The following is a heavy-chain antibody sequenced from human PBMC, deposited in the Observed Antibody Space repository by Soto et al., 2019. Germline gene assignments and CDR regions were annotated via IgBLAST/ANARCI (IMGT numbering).Heavy chain of an antibody. V-gene: IGHV1-8*01. CDR3: VREGMDV. CDR1: GYTFTSYD. CDR2: TNPNSGNT. J-gene: IGHJ6*02. Sequence: QVQLVQSGAEVKKPGASVQVSCKASGYTFTSYDINWVRQATAQGREWMGYTNPNSGNTVYAQQFQGRVTMTWDTSITTAYMELSSLRSEDTAVYYCVREGMDVLGQGTTVTVSS.